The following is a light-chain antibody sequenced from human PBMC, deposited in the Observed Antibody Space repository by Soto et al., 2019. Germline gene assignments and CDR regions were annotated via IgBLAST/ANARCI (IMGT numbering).Light chain of an antibody. CDR2: DVS. Sequence: QSALTQPRSVSGSPGQSVTISCTGTSSDVGGYNYVSWYQHHPGKAPKLMIYDVSKRPSGVPDRFSGSKSGNTASLTISGLQAEDEADYHCCSYGGRLVIFGGGTKLTV. CDR1: SSDVGGYNY. J-gene: IGLJ2*01. CDR3: CSYGGRLVI. V-gene: IGLV2-11*01.